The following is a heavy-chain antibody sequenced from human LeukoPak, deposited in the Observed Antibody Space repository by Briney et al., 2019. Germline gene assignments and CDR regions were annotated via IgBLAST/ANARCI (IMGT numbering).Heavy chain of an antibody. CDR3: AKYYSASTRFYYYGMDV. CDR2: FDPEDGET. Sequence: GASVKVSCKVSGYTLTELSMHWVRQAPGKGLEWMGGFDPEDGETIYAQKFQGRVTMTEDTSTDTAYMELSSLRSEDTAVYYCAKYYSASTRFYYYGMDVWGQGTTVTVSS. V-gene: IGHV1-24*01. CDR1: GYTLTELS. D-gene: IGHD2-21*01. J-gene: IGHJ6*02.